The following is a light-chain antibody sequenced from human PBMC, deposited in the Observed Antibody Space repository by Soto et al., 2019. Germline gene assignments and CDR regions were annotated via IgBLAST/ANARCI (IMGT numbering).Light chain of an antibody. Sequence: QAVVTQEPSLTVSPGGTVTLTCVSNTGAVTTGHYPYWFQQKPGQAPRTLIYDTNNKHSWTPARFSGSLLGGKAALTLSGAQPEDEADYYCLLSYRGVGVFGGGTKVTVL. V-gene: IGLV7-46*01. J-gene: IGLJ2*01. CDR1: TGAVTTGHY. CDR2: DTN. CDR3: LLSYRGVGV.